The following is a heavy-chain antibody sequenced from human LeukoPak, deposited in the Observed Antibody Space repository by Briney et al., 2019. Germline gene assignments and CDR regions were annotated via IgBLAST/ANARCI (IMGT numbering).Heavy chain of an antibody. CDR2: IYYSGT. J-gene: IGHJ4*02. Sequence: TSETLSLTCTVSGGSIGSYYWSWIRQPPAKGLEWIGYIYYSGTNYNPSLKGRLTISVDTSKNQFSLKLSSVTAADTAVYYCARGTFWSGTYNGYYFDYWGQGTLVTVSS. CDR1: GGSIGSYY. CDR3: ARGTFWSGTYNGYYFDY. D-gene: IGHD3-3*01. V-gene: IGHV4-59*01.